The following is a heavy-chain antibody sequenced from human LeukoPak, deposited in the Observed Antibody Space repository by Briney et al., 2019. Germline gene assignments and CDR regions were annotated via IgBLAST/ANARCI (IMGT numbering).Heavy chain of an antibody. CDR2: INPNSGGT. J-gene: IGHJ6*03. V-gene: IGHV1-2*02. CDR1: GYTFTGYY. CDR3: ARVGDNVVATIWYYYMDV. Sequence: ASVKVSCKASGYTFTGYYMHWVRQAPGQGLEWMGWINPNSGGTNYAQKFQGRVTMTRDTSINTAYMELSSLRSDDAAVYYCARVGDNVVATIWYYYMDVWGKGTTVTVSS. D-gene: IGHD5-12*01.